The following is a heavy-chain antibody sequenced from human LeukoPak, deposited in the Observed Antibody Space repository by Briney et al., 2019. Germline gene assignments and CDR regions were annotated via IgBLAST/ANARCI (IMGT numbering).Heavy chain of an antibody. J-gene: IGHJ4*02. Sequence: GGSLRLSCAASGFTFYDYAMHWVRQAPGKGLEWVSLISGGGGSTYYADSVKGRFTISRDNSKNSLYLQMNSLRTEDTALYYCAKDKDTAMVLDYWGQGTLVTVSS. CDR2: ISGGGGST. D-gene: IGHD5-18*01. CDR1: GFTFYDYA. CDR3: AKDKDTAMVLDY. V-gene: IGHV3-43*02.